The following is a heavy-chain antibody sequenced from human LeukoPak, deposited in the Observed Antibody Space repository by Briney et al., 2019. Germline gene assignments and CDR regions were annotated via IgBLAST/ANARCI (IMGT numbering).Heavy chain of an antibody. V-gene: IGHV3-9*01. CDR1: GFTFDDYA. CDR3: ARVAAAVPDQ. J-gene: IGHJ5*02. Sequence: GGSLRLSCAASGFTFDDYAMHWVRQAPGKGLEWVSGISWNSGSIGYADSVKGRFTISRDNAKNSLYLQMSSLRAEDTAVYYCARVAAAVPDQWGQGTLVTVSS. CDR2: ISWNSGSI. D-gene: IGHD6-13*01.